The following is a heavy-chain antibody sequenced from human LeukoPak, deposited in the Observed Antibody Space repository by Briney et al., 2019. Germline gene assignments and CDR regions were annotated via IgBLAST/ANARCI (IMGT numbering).Heavy chain of an antibody. V-gene: IGHV5-51*01. Sequence: GESLKISFKGSGYRFTSYWIGWVRPMPGKGLEWMGIIYPGDSDTRYSPSFQGQVTISADKSISTAYLQWSSLKASDTAMYYCATAFGALPDAFDIWGQGTMVTVSS. CDR2: IYPGDSDT. J-gene: IGHJ3*02. CDR1: GYRFTSYW. CDR3: ATAFGALPDAFDI. D-gene: IGHD3-3*01.